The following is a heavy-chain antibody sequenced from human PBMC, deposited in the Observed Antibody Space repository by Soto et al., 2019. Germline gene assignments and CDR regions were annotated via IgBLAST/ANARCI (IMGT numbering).Heavy chain of an antibody. CDR1: GYTFTSYG. Sequence: QVQLVQSGAEVKKPGASVKVSCKASGYTFTSYGISWVRQAPGQGLEWMGWISAYNGNTNYAQKLQGRVTMTTDISTSTAYMELRSLRSDDTAVYYCARLNRKVPPTRYGMDVWGQGTTVTVSS. CDR2: ISAYNGNT. D-gene: IGHD2-2*01. J-gene: IGHJ6*02. V-gene: IGHV1-18*01. CDR3: ARLNRKVPPTRYGMDV.